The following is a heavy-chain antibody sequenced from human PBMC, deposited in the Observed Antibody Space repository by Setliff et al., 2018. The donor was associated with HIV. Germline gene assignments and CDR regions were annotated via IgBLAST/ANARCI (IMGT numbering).Heavy chain of an antibody. V-gene: IGHV3-21*01. CDR1: GFTFNHHW. D-gene: IGHD1-26*01. CDR2: ISSSSSYI. CDR3: ARVWETLQSYAFDI. J-gene: IGHJ3*02. Sequence: GSLRLSCAASGFTFNHHWMHWVRQAPGKGLEWVSSISSSSSYIYYADSVKGRFTISRDNAKNSLYLQMNSLRAEDTAVYYCARVWETLQSYAFDIWGQGTMVTVSS.